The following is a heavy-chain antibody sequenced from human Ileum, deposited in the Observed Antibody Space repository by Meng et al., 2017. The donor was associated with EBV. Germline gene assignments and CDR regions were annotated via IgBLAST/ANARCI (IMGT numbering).Heavy chain of an antibody. D-gene: IGHD5-24*01. Sequence: QVEVWQLGGEVKKPWASVKVSCKASGYTFTNYEISWVRQDTGQGLEWMGWMNPKTGTAHYAQKFQGRVSMTRDISITTAYMELSSLTSEDTAVYYCVRTLERGDYWGQGTLVTVSS. CDR3: VRTLERGDY. V-gene: IGHV1-8*01. CDR2: MNPKTGTA. J-gene: IGHJ4*02. CDR1: GYTFTNYE.